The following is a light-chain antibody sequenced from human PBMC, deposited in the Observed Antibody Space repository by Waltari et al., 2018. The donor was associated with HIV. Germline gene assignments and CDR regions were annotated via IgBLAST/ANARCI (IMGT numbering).Light chain of an antibody. CDR3: QSYDSSLSASV. CDR1: RSNIGAGYY. V-gene: IGLV1-40*01. CDR2: GNT. J-gene: IGLJ2*01. Sequence: QSVLTQPPSVSGAPGQRVTISCPGSRSNIGAGYYVHWYQQLPGTAPKLLIYGNTNRPSGVPDRFSGSKSGTSASLAITGLQAEDEADYYCQSYDSSLSASVFGEGTKLTVL.